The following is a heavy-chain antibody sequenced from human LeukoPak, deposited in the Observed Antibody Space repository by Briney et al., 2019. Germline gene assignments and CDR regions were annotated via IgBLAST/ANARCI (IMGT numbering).Heavy chain of an antibody. D-gene: IGHD2-2*01. CDR1: GFTFDDYA. Sequence: PGGSLRLSCAASGFTFDDYAMHWVRQAPGKGLEWVSGISWNSGSIVYADSVKGRFTISRDNAKNSLYLQMNSLRAEDTALYYCATGCSTTSCYRAFDPWGQGTLVTVSS. J-gene: IGHJ5*02. V-gene: IGHV3-9*01. CDR3: ATGCSTTSCYRAFDP. CDR2: ISWNSGSI.